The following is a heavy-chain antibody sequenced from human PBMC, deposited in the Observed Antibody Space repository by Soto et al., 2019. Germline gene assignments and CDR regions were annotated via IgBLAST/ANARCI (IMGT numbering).Heavy chain of an antibody. CDR1: GGSISSSSYY. V-gene: IGHV4-39*01. J-gene: IGHJ4*02. CDR2: IYYSGST. D-gene: IGHD2-15*01. CDR3: ARGARGYCSGGSCSHFDY. Sequence: LSLTCTVSGGSISSSSYYWGWIRQPPGKGLEWIGSIYYSGSTYYNPSLKSRVTISVDTSKNQFSLKLSSVTAADTAVYYCARGARGYCSGGSCSHFDYWGQGTLVTVSS.